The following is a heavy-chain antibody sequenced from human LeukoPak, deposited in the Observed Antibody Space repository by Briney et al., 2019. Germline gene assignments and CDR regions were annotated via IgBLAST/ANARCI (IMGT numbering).Heavy chain of an antibody. D-gene: IGHD3/OR15-3a*01. V-gene: IGHV3-49*03. CDR3: TWMDSYYYYGMDV. J-gene: IGHJ6*02. CDR1: GFTFGDYA. CDR2: IRSKAYGGTT. Sequence: GGSLRLSCTASGFTFGDYAMSWFRQAPGKGLEWVGFIRSKAYGGTTEYAASVKGRFTISRDDSKSIAYLQMNSLKTEDTAVYYCTWMDSYYYYGMDVWGQGTTVTVSS.